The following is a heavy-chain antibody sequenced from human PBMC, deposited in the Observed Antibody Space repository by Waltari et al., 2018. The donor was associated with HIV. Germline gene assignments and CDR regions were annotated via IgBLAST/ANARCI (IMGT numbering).Heavy chain of an antibody. CDR1: GYTFSGYY. D-gene: IGHD3-10*01. CDR3: ARGYISGVRGASSHWFDP. V-gene: IGHV1-2*02. Sequence: QVHLVQSGAEVKKPGASVKVPCKASGYTFSGYYMYWVVQAPGQGPEWRVWINPNSGETRYAQKFQGRVTMTRDTSIDTAYMELDGLRSDDAAVDYCARGYISGVRGASSHWFDPWGQGTLVTVSS. CDR2: INPNSGET. J-gene: IGHJ5*02.